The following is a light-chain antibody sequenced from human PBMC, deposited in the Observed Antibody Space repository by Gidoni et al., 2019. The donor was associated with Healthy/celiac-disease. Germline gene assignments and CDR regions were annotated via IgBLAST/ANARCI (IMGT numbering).Light chain of an antibody. V-gene: IGLV2-14*01. J-gene: IGLJ2*01. Sequence: SALTQPASVSGSPGQSITISCTGTSSDVGGYNYVSWYQQHPGKAPKLMIYDVSNRPSGVSNRFSGSKSGNTASRTIAGLQAEDEADYYCSSYTSSSTLVVFGGGTKLTVL. CDR1: SSDVGGYNY. CDR3: SSYTSSSTLVV. CDR2: DVS.